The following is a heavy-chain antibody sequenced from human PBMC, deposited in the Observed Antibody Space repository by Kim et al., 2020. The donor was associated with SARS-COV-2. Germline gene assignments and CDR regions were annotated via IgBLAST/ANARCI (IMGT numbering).Heavy chain of an antibody. J-gene: IGHJ6*02. CDR3: ARGRNQLTFSPYYIGMDV. V-gene: IGHV3-33*01. Sequence: GGSLRLSCAGSGFTFGSNGMHWVRQAAGKGLEWVALIWYDGSNKYYADSVKGRFSISRDNSKNTLYLQMNNLRAEDTAVYYCARGRNQLTFSPYYIGMDVWGQGTTVTVSS. D-gene: IGHD3-16*01. CDR2: IWYDGSNK. CDR1: GFTFGSNG.